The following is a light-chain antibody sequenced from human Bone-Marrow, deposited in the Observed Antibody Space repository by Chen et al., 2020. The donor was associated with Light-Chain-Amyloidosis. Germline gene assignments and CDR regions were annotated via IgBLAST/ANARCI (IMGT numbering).Light chain of an antibody. CDR2: DAS. V-gene: IGKV3-11*01. CDR3: QQRSNWALT. J-gene: IGKJ4*01. CDR1: QSVSSY. Sequence: EIVLTQSPATLSLSPGERATLSCRASQSVSSYLAWYQQKPGQAPRLLIYDASNRATGIPARFSGSRSGTDVTLTISSLEPEDFAVYYCQQRSNWALTFGGGTKVEIK.